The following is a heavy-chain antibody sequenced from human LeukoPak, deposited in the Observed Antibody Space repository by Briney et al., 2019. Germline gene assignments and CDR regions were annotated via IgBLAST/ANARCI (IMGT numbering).Heavy chain of an antibody. CDR1: GGSISSGDYY. CDR2: IYYSAST. Sequence: SQTLSLTCTVSGGSISSGDYYWSWIRQPPGKGLEWIGYIYYSASTYYNPSLKSRVTISVDTSKNQFSLKLSPVTAADTAVYYCARSGSYPVGFDPWGQGTLVTVSS. V-gene: IGHV4-30-4*01. D-gene: IGHD1-26*01. J-gene: IGHJ5*02. CDR3: ARSGSYPVGFDP.